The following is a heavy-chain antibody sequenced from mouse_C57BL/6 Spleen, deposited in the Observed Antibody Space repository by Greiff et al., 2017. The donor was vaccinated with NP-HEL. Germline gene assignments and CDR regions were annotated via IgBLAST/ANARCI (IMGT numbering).Heavy chain of an antibody. CDR2: ISSGGSYT. Sequence: EVKLVESGGDLVKPGGSLKLSCAASGFTFSSYGMSWVRQTPDKRLEWVATISSGGSYTYYPDSVKGRFTISRDNAKNTLYLQMSSLKSEDTAMYYCATHGDMDYWGQGTSVTVSS. CDR1: GFTFSSYG. V-gene: IGHV5-6*01. J-gene: IGHJ4*01. CDR3: ATHGDMDY.